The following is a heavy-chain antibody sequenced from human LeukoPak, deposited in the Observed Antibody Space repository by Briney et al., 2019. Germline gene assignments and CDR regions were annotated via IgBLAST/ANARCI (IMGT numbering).Heavy chain of an antibody. V-gene: IGHV1-69*06. Sequence: AVKVSCKASGGTFSNYAISWVRPAPGQGLEWIGVINPSFGTANYAQNFQGRATITADKSTSTVHMELSSLISEDTDMYYCPRDTPTSLGYCSGGSCLLYYYYYYMDVWGKGTTVTVSS. CDR3: PRDTPTSLGYCSGGSCLLYYYYYYMDV. D-gene: IGHD2-15*01. J-gene: IGHJ6*03. CDR2: INPSFGTA. CDR1: GGTFSNYA.